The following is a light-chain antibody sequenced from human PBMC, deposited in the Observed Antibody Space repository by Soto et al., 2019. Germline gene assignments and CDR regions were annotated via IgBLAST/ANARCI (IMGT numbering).Light chain of an antibody. J-gene: IGKJ2*01. V-gene: IGKV3-15*01. CDR2: GAS. CDR3: QQYHSLPHS. Sequence: EPGLTQSPATLSVSPGERATFSGRASQSVTTNLAWYQQKPGQVPRLLIYGASTRATGIPARFSGSGSGTDFTLSISSLQSHDFAIYPCQQYHSLPHSFGQETKLEIK. CDR1: QSVTTN.